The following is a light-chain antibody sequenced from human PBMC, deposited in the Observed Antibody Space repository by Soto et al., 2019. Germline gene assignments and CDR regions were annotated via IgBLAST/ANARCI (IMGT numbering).Light chain of an antibody. V-gene: IGKV1-39*01. CDR1: QSISTH. J-gene: IGKJ4*01. Sequence: DIQMTQSPSSLSASVGDRFAITCRTSQSISTHLNGYQQKPGRPPKLLIYDASTLQGGVPSRFSGGGSGTDFTLTITSLQPEDFATYYCQQSHNTPNTFGGGTRVEI. CDR3: QQSHNTPNT. CDR2: DAS.